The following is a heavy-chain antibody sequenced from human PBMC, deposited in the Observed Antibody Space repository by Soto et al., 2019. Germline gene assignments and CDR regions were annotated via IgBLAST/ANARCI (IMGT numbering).Heavy chain of an antibody. CDR2: IIPIFGTA. V-gene: IGHV1-69*13. J-gene: IGHJ4*02. CDR1: GGTFSSYA. CDR3: ARVTVPVFSGSYSFDY. Sequence: SVKVSCKASGGTFSSYAISWVRQAPGQGLEWMGGIIPIFGTANYAQKFQGRVTITADESTSTAYMELSSLRSEDTAVYYCARVTVPVFSGSYSFDYWGQGTLVTVSS. D-gene: IGHD1-26*01.